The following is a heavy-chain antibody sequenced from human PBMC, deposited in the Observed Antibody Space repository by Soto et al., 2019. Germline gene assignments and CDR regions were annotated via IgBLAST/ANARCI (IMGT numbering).Heavy chain of an antibody. CDR1: GFTFSSYS. D-gene: IGHD3-22*01. Sequence: PGGSLRLSCAASGFTFSSYSMNWVRQAPGKGLEWVAVISYDGSNKYYADSVKGRFTISRDNSKNTLYLQMNSLRAEDTAVYYCARDRRYYDSSGYYYNAFDIWGQGTMVTVSS. CDR3: ARDRRYYDSSGYYYNAFDI. J-gene: IGHJ3*02. CDR2: ISYDGSNK. V-gene: IGHV3-30*03.